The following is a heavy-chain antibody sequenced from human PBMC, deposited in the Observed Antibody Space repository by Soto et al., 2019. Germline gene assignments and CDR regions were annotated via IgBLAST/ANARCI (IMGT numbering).Heavy chain of an antibody. Sequence: GGSLRLSCAASGFTFSSYGMHWVRQAPGKGLEWVAVISYDGSNKYYADSVKGRFTISRDNSKNTLYLQMNSLRAEDTAVYYCAKDLGSSYNWFDPWGQGTLVTVSS. V-gene: IGHV3-30*18. CDR2: ISYDGSNK. CDR3: AKDLGSSYNWFDP. D-gene: IGHD6-6*01. CDR1: GFTFSSYG. J-gene: IGHJ5*02.